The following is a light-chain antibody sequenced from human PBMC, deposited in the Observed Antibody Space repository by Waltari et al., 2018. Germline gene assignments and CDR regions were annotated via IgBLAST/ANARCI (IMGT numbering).Light chain of an antibody. J-gene: IGKJ4*01. V-gene: IGKV3-15*01. Sequence: EIVMTQSPATLSVSPGERATLSCRASQSVSSNLAWYQQKPAQAPGLLVYGASTRATGIPARFSGSGSGTEFTLTISSLQSEDFGVYYCQQYNNWPPTFGGGTKVEIK. CDR1: QSVSSN. CDR2: GAS. CDR3: QQYNNWPPT.